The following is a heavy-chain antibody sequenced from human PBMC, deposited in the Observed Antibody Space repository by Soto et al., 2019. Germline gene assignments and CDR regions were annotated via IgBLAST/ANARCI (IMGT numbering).Heavy chain of an antibody. J-gene: IGHJ4*02. CDR2: IHYSGST. V-gene: IGHV4-31*03. D-gene: IGHD3-16*01. CDR3: SADLPDWGAYAFDY. CDR1: GGSISSGGYY. Sequence: SETLSLTCTVSGGSISSGGYYWSWIRQHPGKGLEWIGYIHYSGSTYYNPSLKSRVTVSVDTSKNQFSLKLSSMTAADTAMYYCSADLPDWGAYAFDYWGQGTLVTVSS.